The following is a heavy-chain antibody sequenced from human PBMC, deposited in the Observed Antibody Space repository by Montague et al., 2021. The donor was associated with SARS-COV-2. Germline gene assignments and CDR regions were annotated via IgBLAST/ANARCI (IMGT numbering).Heavy chain of an antibody. V-gene: IGHV3-48*03. CDR2: IESTGTTI. Sequence: SLRLSCAGSGFPFSSYELNWIRQAPGKGLEWVSYIESTGTTIYYADSVKDRFTISRDNAKNSLYLQLNRPRVDDTAVYYCARDAGATGGQYAFDLWGQGTMVTVSS. CDR3: ARDAGATGGQYAFDL. D-gene: IGHD3-10*01. J-gene: IGHJ3*01. CDR1: GFPFSSYE.